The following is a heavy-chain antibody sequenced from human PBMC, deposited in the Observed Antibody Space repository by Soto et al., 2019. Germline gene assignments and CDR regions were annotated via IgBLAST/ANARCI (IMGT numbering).Heavy chain of an antibody. D-gene: IGHD6-19*01. CDR1: GFTVSSNY. V-gene: IGHV3-53*04. CDR2: IYSGGST. Sequence: TWGSLRLCCAASGFTVSSNYMSWVRQAPGKGLEWVSVIYSGGSTYYADSVKGRFTISRHNSKNTLYLQMNSLRAEDTAVYYCARSLYSGWADAFDIWGQGTMVTVSS. CDR3: ARSLYSGWADAFDI. J-gene: IGHJ3*02.